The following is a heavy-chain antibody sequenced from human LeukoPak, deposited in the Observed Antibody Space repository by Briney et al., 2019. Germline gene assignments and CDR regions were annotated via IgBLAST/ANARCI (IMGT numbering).Heavy chain of an antibody. Sequence: SVKVSCKASGGTFGRYVISWVRQAPGQGLEWMGGIITIFGTANYAQKFQGRVTITADESTITAYMELSSLRSEDTAVYYCARGAFGVFPPATYYYYMDVWGKGTTVTVSS. D-gene: IGHD3-3*01. V-gene: IGHV1-69*13. CDR1: GGTFGRYV. J-gene: IGHJ6*03. CDR2: IITIFGTA. CDR3: ARGAFGVFPPATYYYYMDV.